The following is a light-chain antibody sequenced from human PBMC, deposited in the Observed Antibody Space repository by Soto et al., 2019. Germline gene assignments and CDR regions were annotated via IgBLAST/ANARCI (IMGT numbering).Light chain of an antibody. J-gene: IGKJ1*01. Sequence: DIQMTQSPSSLSASVGDRVTITCRASQSISTHLNWYQQKQGQVPKLLIYEAFSLQSGVPSRFSGSGSGTDFTLSITSLQPDDFATYYCQQSYSSPTFGQGTKVEIK. CDR3: QQSYSSPT. CDR2: EAF. V-gene: IGKV1-39*01. CDR1: QSISTH.